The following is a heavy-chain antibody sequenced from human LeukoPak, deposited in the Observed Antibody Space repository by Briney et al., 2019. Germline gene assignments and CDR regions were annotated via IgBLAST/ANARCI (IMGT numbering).Heavy chain of an antibody. CDR2: IRYDGNDK. D-gene: IGHD2-8*01. V-gene: IGHV3-30*02. J-gene: IGHJ4*02. Sequence: GGSLRLSCAASGLTFSTYGMHWVRQAPGKGLEWVAFIRYDGNDKYYADSVKGRFTISRDNSKNTLFLQMNSLRVGDTAMYYCAKDGCTNGVCTNDYWGQGTLVTVSP. CDR3: AKDGCTNGVCTNDY. CDR1: GLTFSTYG.